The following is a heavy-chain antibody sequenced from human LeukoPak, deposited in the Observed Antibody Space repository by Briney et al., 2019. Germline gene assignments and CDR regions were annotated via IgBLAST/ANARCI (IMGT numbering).Heavy chain of an antibody. D-gene: IGHD5-12*01. CDR1: GFNFKFFA. CDR3: AKAYSGYDGGYFDY. Sequence: GGSLRLSCAASGFNFKFFAITWVRQAPGKGLEWVSAISDRGHETHYADSVKGRFTISRDNSKNTLYLQMNSLRAEDTAVYYCAKAYSGYDGGYFDYWGQGTLVTVSS. J-gene: IGHJ4*02. CDR2: ISDRGHET. V-gene: IGHV3-23*01.